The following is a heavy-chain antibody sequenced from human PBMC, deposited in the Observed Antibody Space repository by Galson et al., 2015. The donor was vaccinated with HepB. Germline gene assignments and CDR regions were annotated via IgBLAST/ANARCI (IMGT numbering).Heavy chain of an antibody. J-gene: IGHJ2*01. V-gene: IGHV4-34*01. D-gene: IGHD6-13*01. Sequence: TLSLTCAVYGGSFSGYYWSWIRQPPGKGLEWIGEINHSGSTNYNPSLKSRVTISVDTSKNQFSLKLSSVTAADTAVYYCARGYDSSSWYPSGSWYFDLWGRGTLVTVSS. CDR3: ARGYDSSSWYPSGSWYFDL. CDR1: GGSFSGYY. CDR2: INHSGST.